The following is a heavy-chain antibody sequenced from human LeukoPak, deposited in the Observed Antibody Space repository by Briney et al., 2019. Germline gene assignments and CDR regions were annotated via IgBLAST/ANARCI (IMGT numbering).Heavy chain of an antibody. V-gene: IGHV1-2*02. D-gene: IGHD5-18*01. CDR3: ARDPKGGYSYGYSPYYYYMDV. Sequence: ASVKVSCKTSGYIFTGHYTHWVRQAPGQGLEWMGWINPNSGGTNCEQKFEDRVTMTRDTSITTVYMELSRLRSDDTAVYYCARDPKGGYSYGYSPYYYYMDVWGKGTTVTVSS. CDR1: GYIFTGHY. CDR2: INPNSGGT. J-gene: IGHJ6*03.